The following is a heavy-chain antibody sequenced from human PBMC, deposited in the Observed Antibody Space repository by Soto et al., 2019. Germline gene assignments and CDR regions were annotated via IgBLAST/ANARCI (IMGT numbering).Heavy chain of an antibody. CDR3: ARLGAYYQSLYP. CDR1: GGSISSSGYY. J-gene: IGHJ5*02. CDR2: IYYGGTT. D-gene: IGHD3-22*01. Sequence: SETLSLTCTVSGGSISSSGYYWGWIRQPPGKGLEWVGYIYYGGTTSYNPSLQSRVTISLETSKSQFSLRLTSVTAADTAVYYCARLGAYYQSLYPWGPGTLVTVSS. V-gene: IGHV4-61*05.